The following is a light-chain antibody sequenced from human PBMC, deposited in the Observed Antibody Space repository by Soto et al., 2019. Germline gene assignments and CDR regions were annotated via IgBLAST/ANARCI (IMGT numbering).Light chain of an antibody. CDR1: QGISSA. J-gene: IGKJ3*01. V-gene: IGKV1-13*02. CDR2: DAS. CDR3: QQFNSYPPT. Sequence: AIQLTQSPSSLSASVGDRVTITCRASQGISSALAWYQQKPGKAPKLLIYDASSLDSGVPSRFCGSGSGTDFSLTISRRQPEDFATYYCQQFNSYPPTVGRGPKVDI.